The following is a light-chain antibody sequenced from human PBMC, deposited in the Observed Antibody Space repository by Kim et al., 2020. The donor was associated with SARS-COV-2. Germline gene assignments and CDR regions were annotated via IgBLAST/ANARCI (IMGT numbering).Light chain of an antibody. V-gene: IGLV3-19*01. CDR3: HSRVTTGIQ. Sequence: SSELTQDPAVSVALGQTVRITCQGDTLKNYYASWYQQKPRQAPVLVLYGENNRPSGIPDRFSGSRSGNTASLTIAGVQAEDEADYYCHSRVTTGIQFGGGTQLTVL. CDR2: GEN. CDR1: TLKNYY. J-gene: IGLJ2*01.